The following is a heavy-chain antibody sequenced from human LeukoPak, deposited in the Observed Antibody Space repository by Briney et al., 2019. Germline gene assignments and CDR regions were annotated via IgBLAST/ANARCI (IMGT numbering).Heavy chain of an antibody. CDR3: ARDQTGQAWIY. CDR1: GFIFNNYW. CDR2: MNADGSEK. Sequence: GGSLRLSCVASGFIFNNYWMSWVRQVPGEGLEWVANMNADGSEKHYVDSVKGRFTISRENAKNSLYLKINSLRAEDTAVYYCARDQTGQAWIYWGQGTLVTVSS. J-gene: IGHJ4*02. D-gene: IGHD2-2*03. V-gene: IGHV3-7*04.